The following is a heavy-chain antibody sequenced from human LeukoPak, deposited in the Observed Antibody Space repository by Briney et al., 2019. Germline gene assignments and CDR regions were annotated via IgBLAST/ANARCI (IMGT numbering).Heavy chain of an antibody. CDR1: GGTFSSYA. CDR2: INAGNGNT. D-gene: IGHD4-17*01. V-gene: IGHV1-3*01. J-gene: IGHJ4*02. Sequence: ASVKVSCKASGGTFSSYAISWVRQAPGQGLEWMGWINAGNGNTKYSQKFQGRVTITRDTSASTAYMELSSLRSEDTAVYYCARDASYGVFDYWGQGTLVTVSS. CDR3: ARDASYGVFDY.